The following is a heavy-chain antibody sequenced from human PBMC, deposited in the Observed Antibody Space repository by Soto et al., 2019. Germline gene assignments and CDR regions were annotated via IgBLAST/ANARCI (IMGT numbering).Heavy chain of an antibody. D-gene: IGHD1-1*01. V-gene: IGHV3-21*01. Sequence: EVQLLESGGGLVKPGGSLRLSCAASGFTFSSYTMNLVRQDPGKGLEWVSSITSSSSAIYYADSVRGRFTISRDNAKNSLYLQMNSLRAEDAAVYYCARDPNTGTYHFNYWGQGTLVTVSS. CDR1: GFTFSSYT. CDR3: ARDPNTGTYHFNY. CDR2: ITSSSSAI. J-gene: IGHJ4*02.